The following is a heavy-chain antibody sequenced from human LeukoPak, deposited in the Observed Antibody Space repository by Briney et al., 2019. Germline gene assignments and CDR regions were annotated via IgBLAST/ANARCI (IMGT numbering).Heavy chain of an antibody. J-gene: IGHJ3*02. D-gene: IGHD6-13*01. CDR2: IKQDGSEK. CDR1: GFTFSSYW. Sequence: GGSLRLSCAASGFTFSSYWMSWVRQAPGKGLEWVANIKQDGSEKYYVDSVKGRFTISRDNAKNSLYLQMNSLRAEDTAVYYCASCIAAAGTSSDAAFDIWGQGTMVTVSS. V-gene: IGHV3-7*01. CDR3: ASCIAAAGTSSDAAFDI.